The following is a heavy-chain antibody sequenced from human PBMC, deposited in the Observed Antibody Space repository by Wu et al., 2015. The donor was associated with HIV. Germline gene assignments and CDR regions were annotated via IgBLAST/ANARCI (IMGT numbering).Heavy chain of an antibody. D-gene: IGHD1-26*01. CDR2: ISAHNGYT. Sequence: QVQLVQSGAEMKEPGASVRVSCEASGYTFTRYGINWVRQAPGQGLEWVGWISAHNGYTSYAQKLQGRVTMTTDTSTSTAYMELRSLRSDDTAVYYCARHGGSYYNRDWFDPWGQGTLVTVSS. J-gene: IGHJ5*02. CDR1: GYTFTRYG. V-gene: IGHV1-18*01. CDR3: ARHGGSYYNRDWFDP.